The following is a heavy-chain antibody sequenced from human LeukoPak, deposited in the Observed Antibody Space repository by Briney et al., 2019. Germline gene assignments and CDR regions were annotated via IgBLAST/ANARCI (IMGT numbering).Heavy chain of an antibody. CDR2: ISSSSSTI. Sequence: GGSLRLSCAASGFTFDDYAMHWVRQAPGKGLEWVSYISSSSSTIYYADSVKGRFTISRDNAKNSLYLQMNSLRAEDTAVYYCFTDEHFDLWGRGTLVTVSS. V-gene: IGHV3-48*01. CDR3: FTDEHFDL. J-gene: IGHJ2*01. CDR1: GFTFDDYA.